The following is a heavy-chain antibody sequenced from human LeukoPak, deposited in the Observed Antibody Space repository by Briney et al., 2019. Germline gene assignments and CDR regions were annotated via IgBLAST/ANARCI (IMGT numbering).Heavy chain of an antibody. CDR3: ARAGITMIADY. Sequence: PSETLSLTCAVYGGSISGYYWSWIRQPPGKGLEWIAEIHHSGSANYNPSLKSRVTISIDTSKNQFSLKLSSVTAADTAVYYCARAGITMIADYWGQGTLVTVSS. CDR2: IHHSGSA. J-gene: IGHJ4*02. CDR1: GGSISGYY. D-gene: IGHD3-22*01. V-gene: IGHV4-34*01.